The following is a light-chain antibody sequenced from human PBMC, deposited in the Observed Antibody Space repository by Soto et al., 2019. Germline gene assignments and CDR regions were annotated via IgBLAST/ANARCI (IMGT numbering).Light chain of an antibody. CDR3: SSYAGSNNPL. CDR2: EVS. V-gene: IGLV2-8*01. CDR1: SSDVGGYNY. Sequence: QSVLTQPPSASGSPGQSVTISCTGTSSDVGGYNYVSWYQQHPGKAPKLMIFEVSKRPSGVPDRFSGSKSGNTASLTVSGLQAEDEADYYCSSYAGSNNPLFGGGTKLPVL. J-gene: IGLJ2*01.